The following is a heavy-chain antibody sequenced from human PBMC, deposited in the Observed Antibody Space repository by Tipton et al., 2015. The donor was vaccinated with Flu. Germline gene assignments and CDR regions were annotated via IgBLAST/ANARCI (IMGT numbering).Heavy chain of an antibody. Sequence: TLSLTCTVSGGSISSYYWSWIRQPPGKGLEWIGYIYYSGSTNYNPSLKSRLTMSLDASKNQFSLTLNSVTAADTAVYYCARGSGSGTFVIFDFWGQGTLVTVSS. CDR2: IYYSGST. CDR3: ARGSGSGTFVIFDF. J-gene: IGHJ5*01. CDR1: GGSISSYY. D-gene: IGHD3-10*01. V-gene: IGHV4-59*12.